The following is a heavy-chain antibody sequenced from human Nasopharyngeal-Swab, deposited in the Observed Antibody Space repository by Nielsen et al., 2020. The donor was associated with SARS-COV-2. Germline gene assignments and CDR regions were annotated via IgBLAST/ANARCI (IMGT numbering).Heavy chain of an antibody. CDR2: INPNSGGT. D-gene: IGHD4-17*01. Sequence: WVRQAPGQGLEWMGRINPNSGGTSYAQKFQGRVTMTRDTSISTAYMELSRLRSDDTAVYYCARRGDYGDYYSDYWGQGTLVTVSS. CDR3: ARRGDYGDYYSDY. J-gene: IGHJ4*02. V-gene: IGHV1-2*06.